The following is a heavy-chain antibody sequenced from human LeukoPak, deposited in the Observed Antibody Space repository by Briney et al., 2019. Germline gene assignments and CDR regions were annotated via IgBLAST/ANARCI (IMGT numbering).Heavy chain of an antibody. CDR1: GFTFSSYA. D-gene: IGHD3-10*01. V-gene: IGHV3-23*01. CDR2: ISGSGGST. CDR3: AKYYGAGTEFDY. J-gene: IGHJ4*02. Sequence: GGSLRLSCAASGFTFSSYAMSWVRQAPGKGLEWVSAISGSGGSTYYADSVKGWFTISRDNSKNTLYLQMDSLRAEDTAVYYCAKYYGAGTEFDYWGQGTLVTVSS.